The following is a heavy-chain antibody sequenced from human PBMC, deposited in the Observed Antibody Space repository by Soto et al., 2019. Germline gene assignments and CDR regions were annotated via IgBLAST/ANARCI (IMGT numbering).Heavy chain of an antibody. CDR1: GGSFSGYY. J-gene: IGHJ5*02. D-gene: IGHD1-26*01. V-gene: IGHV4-34*01. CDR3: ARGKPILGFDP. CDR2: INHSGST. Sequence: PSQSMSLTCAVYGGSFSGYYWSCSRHPPGKGLEWIGEINHSGSTNYNPSLKSRVTISVDASKNQFSLKLSSVTAADTAVYYCARGKPILGFDPWGQGTLVTVSS.